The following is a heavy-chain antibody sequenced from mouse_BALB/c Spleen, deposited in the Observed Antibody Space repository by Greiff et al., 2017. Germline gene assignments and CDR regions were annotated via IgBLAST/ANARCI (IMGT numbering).Heavy chain of an antibody. CDR2: INPSSGYT. Sequence: QVQLQQSGAELARPGASVKMSCKASGYTFTSYTMHWVKQRPGQGLEWIGYINPSSGYTNYNQKFKDKATLTADKSSSTAYMQLSSLTSKDSAVYYCAREGYGSSFYYFDYWGQGTTLTVSA. V-gene: IGHV1-4*01. J-gene: IGHJ2*01. CDR1: GYTFTSYT. CDR3: AREGYGSSFYYFDY. D-gene: IGHD1-1*01.